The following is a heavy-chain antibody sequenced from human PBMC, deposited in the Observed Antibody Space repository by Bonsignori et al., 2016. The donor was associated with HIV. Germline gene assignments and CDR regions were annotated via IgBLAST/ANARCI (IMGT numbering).Heavy chain of an antibody. CDR2: INPNSGDR. Sequence: ASVKVSCKASGYTFTGYYIHWVRQAPGQGLEWMGWINPNSGDRNYAPKFQGRVTMTRDTSISTAYMELSGLTSDDTAMYYCASPPIRPYYFASGSPRFDHWGQGTLVTVSS. CDR1: GYTFTGYY. D-gene: IGHD3-10*01. J-gene: IGHJ4*02. V-gene: IGHV1-2*02. CDR3: ASPPIRPYYFASGSPRFDH.